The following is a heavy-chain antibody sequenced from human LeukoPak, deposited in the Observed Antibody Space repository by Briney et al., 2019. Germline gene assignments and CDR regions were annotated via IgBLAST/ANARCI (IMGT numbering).Heavy chain of an antibody. J-gene: IGHJ4*02. CDR2: ITYQSTT. CDR1: GFTFSTYD. V-gene: IGHV3-23*03. Sequence: GGTLRLSCATSGFTFSTYDMSWIRQAPGKGLEWVSLITYQSTTYYADSVKGRFTIARDNSRETLYLQINSLRVEDTAVYYCAKDFRHDSSGFFRGWGQGTLVTVSS. D-gene: IGHD3-22*01. CDR3: AKDFRHDSSGFFRG.